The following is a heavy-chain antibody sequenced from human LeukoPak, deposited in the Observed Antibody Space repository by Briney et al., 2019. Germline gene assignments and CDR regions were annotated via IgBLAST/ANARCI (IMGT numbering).Heavy chain of an antibody. V-gene: IGHV1-69*10. Sequence: ASVKVSCKASGGTFISYVISWVRRAPGQGLEWMGGAIPFLGTANYAQKFQDRITTTAEKSTTTTYMELRSLRSDDTAIYYCAILGTVPYWGQGTQITVSS. J-gene: IGHJ4*02. CDR2: AIPFLGTA. CDR1: GGTFISYV. CDR3: AILGTVPY. D-gene: IGHD1-26*01.